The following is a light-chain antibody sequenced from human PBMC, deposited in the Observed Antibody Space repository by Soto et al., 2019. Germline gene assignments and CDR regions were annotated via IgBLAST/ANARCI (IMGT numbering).Light chain of an antibody. Sequence: QSVLTQPPSASGTPGQRVTISCSGSSSKIGSNTVNWYQQLPGTAPKLLIYSNNQRPSGVPDRFSGSKSGTSASLAISGLQSEDEADYYCATWDDSLNGPVLGGGTQLTVL. CDR3: ATWDDSLNGPV. CDR2: SNN. CDR1: SSKIGSNT. J-gene: IGLJ7*01. V-gene: IGLV1-44*01.